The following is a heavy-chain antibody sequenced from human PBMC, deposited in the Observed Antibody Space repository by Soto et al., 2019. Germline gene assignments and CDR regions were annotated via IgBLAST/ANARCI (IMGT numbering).Heavy chain of an antibody. CDR2: ISWNSGSI. CDR3: AKGGNGHLGAHFDY. V-gene: IGHV3-9*01. J-gene: IGHJ4*02. D-gene: IGHD1-1*01. CDR1: GITFDDYA. Sequence: GGSLRLSCAASGITFDDYAMHWVRQAPGKGLEWVSGISWNSGSIGYADSVKGRFTISRDNAKNSLYLQMTSLRAEDTALYYCAKGGNGHLGAHFDYWGQGTLVTVSS.